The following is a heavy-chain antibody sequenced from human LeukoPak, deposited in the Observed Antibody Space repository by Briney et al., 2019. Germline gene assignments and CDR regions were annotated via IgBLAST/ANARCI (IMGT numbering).Heavy chain of an antibody. CDR2: MRYDGNNY. D-gene: IGHD6-19*01. V-gene: IGHV3-30*02. CDR1: GFTFSTYG. Sequence: GGSLRLSCAASGFTFSTYGMHWVRQAPGKGLEWVAFMRYDGNNYYYADSVKGRFTISRDNSQNTLHLQMSSLRAEDTAVYYCAKDRQIAVSGAYFFDYWGQGTLVTVSS. J-gene: IGHJ4*02. CDR3: AKDRQIAVSGAYFFDY.